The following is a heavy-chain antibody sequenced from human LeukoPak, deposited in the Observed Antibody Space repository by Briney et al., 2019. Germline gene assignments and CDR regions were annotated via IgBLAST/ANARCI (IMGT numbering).Heavy chain of an antibody. CDR1: GFTFSSYG. V-gene: IGHV3-21*01. D-gene: IGHD5-24*01. Sequence: GGSLRLSCAASGFTFSSYGMHWVRQAPGKGLEWVSSISSSSSYIYYAESVKGRFTISRDNAKNSLYLRMNSLRAEDTAVYYCARAAEYPPTIRAAFDYWGQGTLVTVSS. CDR3: ARAAEYPPTIRAAFDY. J-gene: IGHJ4*02. CDR2: ISSSSSYI.